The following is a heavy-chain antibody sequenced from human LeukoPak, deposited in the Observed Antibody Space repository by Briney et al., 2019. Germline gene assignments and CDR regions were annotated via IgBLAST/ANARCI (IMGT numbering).Heavy chain of an antibody. Sequence: ASVKVSCKASGYTFTSYYMHWVRQAPGQGLEWMGINNPSGGSTSYAQKFQGRVTMTRDTSTSTVYMELSSLRSEDTAVYYCARDVTMDCSSTSCYESYFDYWGQGTLVTVS. CDR1: GYTFTSYY. CDR2: NNPSGGST. D-gene: IGHD2-2*01. CDR3: ARDVTMDCSSTSCYESYFDY. J-gene: IGHJ4*02. V-gene: IGHV1-46*01.